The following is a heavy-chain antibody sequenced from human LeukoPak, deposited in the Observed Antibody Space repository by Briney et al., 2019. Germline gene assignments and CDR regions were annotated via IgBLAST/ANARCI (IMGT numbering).Heavy chain of an antibody. CDR1: GGTFSSYA. D-gene: IGHD2-15*01. Sequence: EASVKVSCKASGGTFSSYAISWVRQAPGQGLEWMGRIIPIFGTANYAQKFQGRVTITTDESTSTAYMELSSLRSEDTAVYYCAGYCSGGSCYGGYYFDYWGQGTPATVSS. CDR2: IIPIFGTA. J-gene: IGHJ4*02. CDR3: AGYCSGGSCYGGYYFDY. V-gene: IGHV1-69*05.